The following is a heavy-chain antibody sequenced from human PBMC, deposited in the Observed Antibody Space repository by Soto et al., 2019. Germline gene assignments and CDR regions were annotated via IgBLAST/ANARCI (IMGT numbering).Heavy chain of an antibody. CDR1: GYSFTSYW. D-gene: IGHD4-4*01. J-gene: IGHJ6*02. CDR3: ARVFTVTMPRHYYYGMDV. V-gene: IGHV5-51*03. Sequence: PGESLKISCKGSGYSFTSYWIGWVRQMPGKGLEWMGIIYPGDSDTRYSPSFQGQVTISADKSISTAYLQWSSLKASDTAMYYCARVFTVTMPRHYYYGMDVWGQGTTVTVSS. CDR2: IYPGDSDT.